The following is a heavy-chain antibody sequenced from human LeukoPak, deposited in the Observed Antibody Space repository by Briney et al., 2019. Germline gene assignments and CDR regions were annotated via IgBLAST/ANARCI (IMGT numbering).Heavy chain of an antibody. J-gene: IGHJ5*02. D-gene: IGHD2-2*01. CDR1: GGTFCSYA. V-gene: IGHV1-69*13. Sequence: SVKVSCKASGGTFCSYAISWVRQAPGQGLEWMGGIIPIFGTANYAQKFQGRVTITADESTSTAYMELSSLRSEDTAVYYCARGQIVVVPAAMGYDWFDPWGQGTLVTVSS. CDR3: ARGQIVVVPAAMGYDWFDP. CDR2: IIPIFGTA.